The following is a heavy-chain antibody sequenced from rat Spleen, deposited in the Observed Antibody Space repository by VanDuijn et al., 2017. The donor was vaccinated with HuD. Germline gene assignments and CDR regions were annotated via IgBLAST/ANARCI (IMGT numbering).Heavy chain of an antibody. CDR3: TTGTIAAPYWYFDF. Sequence: EVQLVESGGGLVQPGRSLKLSCAASGFTFSNYYMAWVRQAPTKGLEWVAYITTGGGTAFYRDSVKGRFTISRDNAKSTLYLQMDSLRYDDTATYYWTTGTIAAPYWYFDFWGPGTMVTVSS. V-gene: IGHV5-27*01. D-gene: IGHD1-2*01. CDR1: GFTFSNYY. CDR2: ITTGGGTA. J-gene: IGHJ1*01.